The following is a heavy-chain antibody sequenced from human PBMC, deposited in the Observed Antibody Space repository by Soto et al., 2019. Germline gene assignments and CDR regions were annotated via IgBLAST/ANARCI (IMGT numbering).Heavy chain of an antibody. CDR1: GGSISSSSYY. V-gene: IGHV4-39*01. J-gene: IGHJ5*02. CDR2: IYYSGST. Sequence: QLQLQESGPGLVKPSETLSLTCTVSGGSISSSSYYWGWIRQPPGKGLEWIGSIYYSGSTYYNPSLKSRVTISVDTSKNQFSLKLSSVTAADTAVYYCASIVVVVARFDPWGQGTLVTVSS. D-gene: IGHD2-15*01. CDR3: ASIVVVVARFDP.